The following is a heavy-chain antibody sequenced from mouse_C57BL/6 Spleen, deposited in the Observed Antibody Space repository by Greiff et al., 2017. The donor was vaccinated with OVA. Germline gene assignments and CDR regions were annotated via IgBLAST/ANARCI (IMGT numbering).Heavy chain of an antibody. D-gene: IGHD3-2*02. J-gene: IGHJ2*01. V-gene: IGHV1-82*01. Sequence: VQLQQPGPELVKPGASVKISCKASGYAFSSSWMNWVKQRPGQGLEWIGRIYPGAGDTTYNGKFTGKATLTADKSSSTAYMQLISLTSEDSAVDFCAGDSSGDHFDYWGQGTTLTVSS. CDR3: AGDSSGDHFDY. CDR1: GYAFSSSW. CDR2: IYPGAGDT.